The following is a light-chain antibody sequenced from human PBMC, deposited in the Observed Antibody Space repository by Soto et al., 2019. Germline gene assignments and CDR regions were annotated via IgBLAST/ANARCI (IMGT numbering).Light chain of an antibody. CDR1: QTISSW. V-gene: IGKV1-5*01. J-gene: IGKJ2*01. CDR2: DAS. Sequence: DIQMTQSPSTLYASVGDRVTLTCRARQTISSWLAWYQQKPGKAPQLLIYDASTLESGVPSRFSGGGSGTEFPRTISSLLPDDFATYYCQQYENYPYTFGQGTKLEIK. CDR3: QQYENYPYT.